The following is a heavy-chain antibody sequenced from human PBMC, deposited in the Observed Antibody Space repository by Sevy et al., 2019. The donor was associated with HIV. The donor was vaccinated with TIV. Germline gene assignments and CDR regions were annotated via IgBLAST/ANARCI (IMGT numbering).Heavy chain of an antibody. D-gene: IGHD3-10*01. CDR1: GFTFSSYA. CDR2: ISGSGGST. J-gene: IGHJ4*02. V-gene: IGHV3-23*01. Sequence: GGSLRLSCAASGFTFSSYAMRWVRQAPGKGLEWVSAISGSGGSTYYADSVKGRFTISRDNSKNTLYLQMNSLRAEATAEYYCAKAPNPLYYFDYWGQGTLVTVSS. CDR3: AKAPNPLYYFDY.